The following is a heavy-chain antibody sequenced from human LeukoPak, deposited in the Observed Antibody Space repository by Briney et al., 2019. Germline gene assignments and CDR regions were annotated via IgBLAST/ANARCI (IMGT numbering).Heavy chain of an antibody. Sequence: PSETLSLTCTVSGGSISSYYWSWIRQPPGKGLEWIGYIYYSGSTNYNPSLKSRVTISVDTSKNQFSLKLSSVTAADTAVYYCARDPTNSGSISLYYYYYMDVWGKGTTVTVSS. CDR2: IYYSGST. CDR3: ARDPTNSGSISLYYYYYMDV. CDR1: GGSISSYY. D-gene: IGHD3-10*01. V-gene: IGHV4-59*01. J-gene: IGHJ6*03.